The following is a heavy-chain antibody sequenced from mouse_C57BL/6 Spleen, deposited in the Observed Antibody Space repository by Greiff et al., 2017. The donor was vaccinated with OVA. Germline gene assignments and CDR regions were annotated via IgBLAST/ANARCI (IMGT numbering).Heavy chain of an antibody. CDR2: IYPGDGDT. J-gene: IGHJ2*01. V-gene: IGHV1-80*01. CDR1: GYAFSSYW. D-gene: IGHD2-2*01. CDR3: AREIGYDGEDC. Sequence: QVQLKESGAELVKPGASVKISCKASGYAFSSYWMNWVKQRPGKGLEWIGQIYPGDGDTNYNGKFKGKATLTADKSSSTAYMQLSSLTSEDSAVYFCAREIGYDGEDCWGQGTTLTVSS.